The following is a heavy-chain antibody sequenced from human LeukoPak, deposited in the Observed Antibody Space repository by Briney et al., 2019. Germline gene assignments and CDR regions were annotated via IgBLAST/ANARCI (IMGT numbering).Heavy chain of an antibody. CDR1: GFTFSSYG. D-gene: IGHD6-13*01. Sequence: GGSLRLSCAASGFTFSSYGMHWVRQAPGKGLEWVAFIRYDGSNKYYADSVKGRFTISRDNSKNTLYLQVNSLRPEDTAVYYCARAYSSSWYNGMDVWGKGTTVTVSS. CDR3: ARAYSSSWYNGMDV. V-gene: IGHV3-30*02. J-gene: IGHJ6*04. CDR2: IRYDGSNK.